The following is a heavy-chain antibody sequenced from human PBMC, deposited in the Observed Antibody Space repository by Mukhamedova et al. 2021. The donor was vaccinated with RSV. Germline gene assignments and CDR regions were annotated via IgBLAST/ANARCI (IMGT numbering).Heavy chain of an antibody. V-gene: IGHV3-73*01. CDR2: IRSKANSYAT. Sequence: GKGLEWVGRIRSKANSYATAYAASVKGRFTISRDDSKNTAYLQMNSLKTEDTAVYYCTRHGSDTAMDYWGQGTRVTVS. CDR3: TRHGSDTAMDY. D-gene: IGHD5-18*01. J-gene: IGHJ4*02.